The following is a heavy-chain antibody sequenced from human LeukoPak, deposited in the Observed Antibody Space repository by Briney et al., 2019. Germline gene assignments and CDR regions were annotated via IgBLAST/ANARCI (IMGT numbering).Heavy chain of an antibody. CDR3: ARLYCSGGSCYSDY. CDR2: IYYSGST. CDR1: GGSISSGDYY. V-gene: IGHV4-30-4*01. J-gene: IGHJ4*02. D-gene: IGHD2-15*01. Sequence: SETLSLTCTVSGGSISSGDYYWSWIRQPPGKGLEWIGYIYYSGSTYYNPSLKSRLTISVDTSKNQLSLKLSSVTAADTAIYYCARLYCSGGSCYSDYWGQGTLVTVSS.